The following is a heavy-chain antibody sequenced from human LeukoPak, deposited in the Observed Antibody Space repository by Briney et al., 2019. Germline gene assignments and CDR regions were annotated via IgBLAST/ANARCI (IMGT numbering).Heavy chain of an antibody. Sequence: SETLSLTCAVSGYSISSGYYWGWIRQPPGKGLQWIGTFYHSGSTYYNPSLKSRVTISVDTSKNQFSLKLTSVTAADTAVYYCARDRPLLSGWSWFDPWGQGTLVTASS. D-gene: IGHD3-22*01. V-gene: IGHV4-38-2*02. CDR2: FYHSGST. CDR3: ARDRPLLSGWSWFDP. J-gene: IGHJ5*02. CDR1: GYSISSGYY.